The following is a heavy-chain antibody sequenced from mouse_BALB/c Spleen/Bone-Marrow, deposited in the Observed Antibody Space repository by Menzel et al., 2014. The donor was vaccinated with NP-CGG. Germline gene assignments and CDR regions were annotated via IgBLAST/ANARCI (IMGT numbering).Heavy chain of an antibody. J-gene: IGHJ3*01. CDR2: IWSGGST. Sequence: VKLMESGPGLVQPSQSLSIPCTVSGFSLTSYGVHWVRQSPGKGLEWLGVIWSGGSTDYNAAFISRLSISKDNSKSQVFFKMNSLQANDTAIYYCARNQGNYVSWFAYWGQGTLVTVSA. V-gene: IGHV2-2*02. CDR1: GFSLTSYG. CDR3: ARNQGNYVSWFAY. D-gene: IGHD2-1*01.